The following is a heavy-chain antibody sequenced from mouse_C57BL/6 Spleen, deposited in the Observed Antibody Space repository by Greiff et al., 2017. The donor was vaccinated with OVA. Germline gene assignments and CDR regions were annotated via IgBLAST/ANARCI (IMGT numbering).Heavy chain of an antibody. D-gene: IGHD1-2*01. V-gene: IGHV5-4*01. Sequence: EVQLQESGGGLVKPGGSLKLSCAASGFTFSSYAMSWVRQTPEKRLEWVATISDGGSYTYYPDNVKGRFTISRDNAKNNLYLQMSHLKSEDTAMYYCARALRRDGDYYAMDYWGQGTSVTVSS. CDR2: ISDGGSYT. CDR3: ARALRRDGDYYAMDY. CDR1: GFTFSSYA. J-gene: IGHJ4*01.